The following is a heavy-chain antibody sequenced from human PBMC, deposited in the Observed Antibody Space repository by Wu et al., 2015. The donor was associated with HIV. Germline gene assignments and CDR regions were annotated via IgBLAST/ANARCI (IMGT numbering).Heavy chain of an antibody. CDR2: MSPNSGNT. Sequence: QVQLVQSGAEVRKPGASVTVSCRAAGYTFSIYDINWVRQTAGQGLEWMGWMSPNSGNTGYAQRIQGRVTLTRNVSISTAYLELSGLTSEDTAVYFCARGVPSAGGFDLWGQGTLVTAPQ. V-gene: IGHV1-8*01. D-gene: IGHD6-13*01. J-gene: IGHJ4*02. CDR3: ARGVPSAGGFDL. CDR1: GYTFSIYD.